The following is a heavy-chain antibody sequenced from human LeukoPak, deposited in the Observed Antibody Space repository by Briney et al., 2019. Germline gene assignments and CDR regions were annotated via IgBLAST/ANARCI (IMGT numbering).Heavy chain of an antibody. J-gene: IGHJ3*02. CDR1: GFTFSSYG. Sequence: PGGSLRLSCAASGFTFSSYGMHWVRRAPGKGLEWVAFIRYDGSNKYYADSVKGRFTISRDNSKNTLYLQMNSLRAEDTAVYYCAKDPPTNSWDDAFDIWGQGTMVTVSS. D-gene: IGHD2/OR15-2a*01. CDR3: AKDPPTNSWDDAFDI. CDR2: IRYDGSNK. V-gene: IGHV3-30*02.